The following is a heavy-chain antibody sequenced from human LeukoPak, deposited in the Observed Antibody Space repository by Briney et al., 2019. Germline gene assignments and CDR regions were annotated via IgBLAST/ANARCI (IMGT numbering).Heavy chain of an antibody. CDR2: INPNSGVT. CDR3: ARDRSGILGYYYNGMDV. Sequence: ASVNVSCKASGYTFTGYHVHWVRQAPGQGLEWVGRINPNSGVTNYAQKFQGRVTMTRHTSITTAHMELSRLRSDDTAVYYCARDRSGILGYYYNGMDVWGQGTTVTVSS. V-gene: IGHV1-2*06. J-gene: IGHJ6*02. D-gene: IGHD3-10*01. CDR1: GYTFTGYH.